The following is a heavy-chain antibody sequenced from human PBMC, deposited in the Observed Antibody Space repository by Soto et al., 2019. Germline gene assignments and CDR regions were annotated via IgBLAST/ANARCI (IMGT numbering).Heavy chain of an antibody. CDR2: VYDTDGI. Sequence: PGGSLRLSCEAFGLTVSGKEYVAWVRQAPGKGLEWLSGVYDTDGIYYADSVKGRFTSSRDSSKTIVYLQMNSLRLDDTAVYYCASWREREHAYDIWGPGTAVTVSS. D-gene: IGHD1-1*01. CDR1: GLTVSGKEY. J-gene: IGHJ3*02. V-gene: IGHV3-53*01. CDR3: ASWREREHAYDI.